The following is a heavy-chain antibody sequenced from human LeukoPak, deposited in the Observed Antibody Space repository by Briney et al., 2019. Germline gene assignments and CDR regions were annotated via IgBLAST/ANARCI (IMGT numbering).Heavy chain of an antibody. CDR2: IYSSDGA. J-gene: IGHJ4*02. CDR1: GFTVSSNY. Sequence: GGSLRLSCVASGFTVSSNYMSWVRQAPGKGLEWVSLIYSSDGAYYADSVKGRFTISRDNSKNTLYLQMNSLRAEETAVYYCARDADSWGQGTLVTVSS. CDR3: ARDADS. V-gene: IGHV3-66*01.